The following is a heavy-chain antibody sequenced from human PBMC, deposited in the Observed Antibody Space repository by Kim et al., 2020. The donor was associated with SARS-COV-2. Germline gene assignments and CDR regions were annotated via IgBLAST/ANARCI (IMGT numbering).Heavy chain of an antibody. Sequence: SETLSLTCTVSGGSISSGGYYWSWIRQHPGKGLEWIGYIYYSGSTYYNPSLKSRVTISVDTSKNQFSLKLSSVTAADTAVYYCAREIVVVVAANAYYYYGMDVWGQGTTVTVSS. D-gene: IGHD2-15*01. V-gene: IGHV4-31*03. CDR1: GGSISSGGYY. CDR3: AREIVVVVAANAYYYYGMDV. CDR2: IYYSGST. J-gene: IGHJ6*02.